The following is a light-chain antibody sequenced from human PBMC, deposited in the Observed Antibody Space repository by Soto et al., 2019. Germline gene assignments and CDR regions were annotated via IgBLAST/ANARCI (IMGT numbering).Light chain of an antibody. Sequence: EIVMTQSPVTLSVSPGEGATLSCWASQSIGKDVAWYQQRPGQAPRLLIYGASTRAPGIQARFSGSGSGTDFTLTISGLLSEDFAIYYCQQYNNWPRTFGQGTNV. CDR2: GAS. CDR3: QQYNNWPRT. J-gene: IGKJ1*01. CDR1: QSIGKD. V-gene: IGKV3-15*01.